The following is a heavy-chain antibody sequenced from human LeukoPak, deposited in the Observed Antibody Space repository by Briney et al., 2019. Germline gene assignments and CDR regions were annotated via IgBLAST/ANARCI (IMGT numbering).Heavy chain of an antibody. CDR2: IYYSGST. CDR1: GGSISSGDYY. V-gene: IGHV4-30-4*01. CDR3: ARQVVAVAGTGYFDY. D-gene: IGHD6-19*01. Sequence: SETLSLTCTVSGGSISSGDYYWSWIRQPPGKGLEWIGYIYYSGSTYYNPSLKSRVTMSVDTSKNQFSLKLNSVTAADTAVYFCARQVVAVAGTGYFDYWGQGTLVTVSS. J-gene: IGHJ4*02.